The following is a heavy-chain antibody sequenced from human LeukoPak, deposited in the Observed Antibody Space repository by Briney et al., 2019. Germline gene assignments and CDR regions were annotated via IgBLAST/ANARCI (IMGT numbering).Heavy chain of an antibody. Sequence: AGGSLRLSCAASGFTFSNYAMSWVRQAPGKGLEWVSAISDSGRNTFYADSVKGRFTISRDNSKNTLYLQMSSLRAEDTAIYYCTKRLSLRFDAFDIWGPGTMVTVSS. V-gene: IGHV3-23*01. D-gene: IGHD3-3*01. CDR3: TKRLSLRFDAFDI. CDR1: GFTFSNYA. CDR2: ISDSGRNT. J-gene: IGHJ3*02.